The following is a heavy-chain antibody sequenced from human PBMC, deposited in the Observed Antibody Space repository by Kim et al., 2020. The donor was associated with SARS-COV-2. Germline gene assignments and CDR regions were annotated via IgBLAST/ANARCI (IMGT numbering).Heavy chain of an antibody. CDR1: GGSISSSSYY. V-gene: IGHV4-39*01. J-gene: IGHJ4*02. Sequence: SETLSLTCTVSGGSISSSSYYWGWIRQPPGKGLEWIGSIYYSGSTYYNPSLKSRVTISVDTSKNQFSLKLSSVTAADTAVYYCARRGGGRYSGYEKLYYFDYWGQGTLVTVSS. D-gene: IGHD5-12*01. CDR2: IYYSGST. CDR3: ARRGGGRYSGYEKLYYFDY.